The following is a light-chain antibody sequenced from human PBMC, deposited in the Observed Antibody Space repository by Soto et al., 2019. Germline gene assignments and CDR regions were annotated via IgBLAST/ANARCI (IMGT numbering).Light chain of an antibody. V-gene: IGKV1-39*01. Sequence: DIQLTQSPSSLSAYVGDRVTITCRASQSISTHLNWYQQTPGKAPKLLIYAASNLQRWLPSRFSGCGSGTDFALTISRLQPEDFDTYFCQRSYSPPWTFGQGTKV. J-gene: IGKJ1*01. CDR1: QSISTH. CDR2: AAS. CDR3: QRSYSPPWT.